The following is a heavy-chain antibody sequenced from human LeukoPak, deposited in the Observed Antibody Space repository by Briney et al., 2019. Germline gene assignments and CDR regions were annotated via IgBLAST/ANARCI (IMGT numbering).Heavy chain of an antibody. CDR2: MNPNSGNT. CDR1: GYTFTSYD. Sequence: ASVKVSCKASGYTFTSYDINWVRQATGQGLEWMGWMNPNSGNTGYAQKFQGRVTMTRNTPISTAYMELSSLRSEDTAVYYCARSSSTSNWFDPWGQGTLVTVSS. J-gene: IGHJ5*02. CDR3: ARSSSTSNWFDP. V-gene: IGHV1-8*01. D-gene: IGHD2-2*01.